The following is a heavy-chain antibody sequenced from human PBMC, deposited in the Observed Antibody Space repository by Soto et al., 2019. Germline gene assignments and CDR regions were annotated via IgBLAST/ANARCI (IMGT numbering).Heavy chain of an antibody. CDR2: ISDSGDAS. CDR1: GLTFSTYA. J-gene: IGHJ4*02. V-gene: IGHV3-23*01. CDR3: AKGFGSTWSFFDY. Sequence: EVQLLESGGGLVQPGGSLRLSCAASGLTFSTYAMSWVRQAPGKGLERVAGISDSGDASFHADSVKGRFTISRDNSKNTLYLHMSSLRAEDTAVYYCAKGFGSTWSFFDYWGQGVLVTVSS. D-gene: IGHD6-13*01.